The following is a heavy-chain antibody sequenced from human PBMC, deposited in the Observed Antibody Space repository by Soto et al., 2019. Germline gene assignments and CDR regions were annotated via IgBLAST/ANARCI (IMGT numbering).Heavy chain of an antibody. D-gene: IGHD5-18*01. CDR3: VKQDGYSYAFDI. Sequence: GSLRLSCAASGFTVTNKYMTWVRQAPGKGLEWVSLIYSGGATYYADSVKGRFTISRDNSKNTLYLQMSSLRAEDTAVYYCVKQDGYSYAFDIWGQGTMVTVSS. J-gene: IGHJ3*02. CDR1: GFTVTNKY. V-gene: IGHV3-66*04. CDR2: IYSGGAT.